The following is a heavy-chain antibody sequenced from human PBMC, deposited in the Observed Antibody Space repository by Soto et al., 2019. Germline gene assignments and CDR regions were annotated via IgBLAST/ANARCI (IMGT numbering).Heavy chain of an antibody. Sequence: SPTLSLTCAISGDSVSSNSAAWNWIRQSPSRGLEWLGRTYYRSKWYNDYAVSVKSRITINPDTSKNQFSLQLNSVTPEDTAVYYCAREELAAAGTGYFDYWGQGTLVTVSS. CDR2: TYYRSKWYN. CDR3: AREELAAAGTGYFDY. CDR1: GDSVSSNSAA. J-gene: IGHJ4*02. V-gene: IGHV6-1*01. D-gene: IGHD6-13*01.